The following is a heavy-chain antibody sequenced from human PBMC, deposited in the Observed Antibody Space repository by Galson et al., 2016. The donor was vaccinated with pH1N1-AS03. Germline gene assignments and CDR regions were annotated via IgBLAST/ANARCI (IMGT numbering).Heavy chain of an antibody. D-gene: IGHD2-2*01. CDR3: ARDPRGPCTSATCPTTYYFGMDV. V-gene: IGHV1-2*04. CDR1: GYIFTGFY. Sequence: SVKVPCKASGYIFTGFYVHWVRQAPGQGLEWMGWINTDSGVTNYAQKFEAWVTMTRDTSVSTAYMELYGLKSDDTAVYYCARDPRGPCTSATCPTTYYFGMDVWGQGTTVIVSS. CDR2: INTDSGVT. J-gene: IGHJ6*02.